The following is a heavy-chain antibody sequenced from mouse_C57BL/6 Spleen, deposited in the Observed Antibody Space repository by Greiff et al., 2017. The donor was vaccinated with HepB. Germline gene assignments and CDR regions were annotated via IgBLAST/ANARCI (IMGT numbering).Heavy chain of an antibody. CDR3: ARLPDDGSMDY. CDR1: GFSLTSYG. V-gene: IGHV2-6*03. CDR2: IWSDGST. Sequence: VKLMESGPGLVAPSQSLSITCTVSGFSLTSYGVHWVRQPPGKGLEWLVVIWSDGSTTYNSALKSRLTISKDNSKSQVFLNMNSLQTDDTAMYYCARLPDDGSMDYWGQGTSVTVSS. D-gene: IGHD2-12*01. J-gene: IGHJ4*01.